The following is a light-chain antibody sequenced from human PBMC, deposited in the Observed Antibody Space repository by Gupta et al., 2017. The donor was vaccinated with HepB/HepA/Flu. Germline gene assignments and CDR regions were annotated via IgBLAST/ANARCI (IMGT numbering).Light chain of an antibody. CDR2: SKN. J-gene: IGLJ1*01. CDR3: AAWTDRPMGDV. V-gene: IGLV1-47*02. Sequence: SSLPPQPSASGTPGQGVTISCSGSSSNIGSHYVYWYQQLPGKATRRLIESKNQRPSGVPDRFLCYKAGYSASREISGLRSEDEADDYCAAWTDRPMGDVFGPGTRVSVL. CDR1: SSNIGSHY.